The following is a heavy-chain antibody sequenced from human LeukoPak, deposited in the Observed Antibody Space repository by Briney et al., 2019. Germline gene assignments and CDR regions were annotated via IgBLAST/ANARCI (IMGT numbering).Heavy chain of an antibody. CDR2: INPSGGST. V-gene: IGHV1-46*01. CDR1: GYTFTSFY. J-gene: IGHJ6*03. D-gene: IGHD3-10*01. CDR3: ARGATSWFGESPAYYYMDV. Sequence: ASLKASCKASGYTFTSFYMHWVRQAPGQGLEWMGIINPSGGSTSYAQQFQGRVTMTRDTSTSTVYMELSSLRSEDTAVYYCARGATSWFGESPAYYYMDVWGKGTTVTVSS.